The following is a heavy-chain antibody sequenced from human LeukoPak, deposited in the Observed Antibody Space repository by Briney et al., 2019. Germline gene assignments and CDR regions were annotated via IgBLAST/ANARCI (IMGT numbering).Heavy chain of an antibody. CDR3: ARHEVWHAFDI. J-gene: IGHJ3*02. CDR1: GGSISSYY. V-gene: IGHV4-59*08. Sequence: PSETLSLTCTVSGGSISSYYWSWIRQPPGKGLEWIGYIYYSGSTNYNPSLKSRVTISVDTSKNQFSLKLSSVTAADTAVYYCARHEVWHAFDIWGQGTMVTVSS. CDR2: IYYSGST.